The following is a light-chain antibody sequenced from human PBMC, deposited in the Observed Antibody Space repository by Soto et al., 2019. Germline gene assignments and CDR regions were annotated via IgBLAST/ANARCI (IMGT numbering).Light chain of an antibody. CDR2: EVS. CDR3: MQGAHWPWT. CDR1: QSLIHSDGSTY. J-gene: IGKJ1*01. Sequence: DVVMTQSPLSLPVTLGQPASISCRSSQSLIHSDGSTYLSWFQQRPGQSPRRLIYEVSDRDSGVPDRFSGSGSGTDFTVKISRVEAEDFGVYLCMQGAHWPWTFGQGTEVEIK. V-gene: IGKV2-30*02.